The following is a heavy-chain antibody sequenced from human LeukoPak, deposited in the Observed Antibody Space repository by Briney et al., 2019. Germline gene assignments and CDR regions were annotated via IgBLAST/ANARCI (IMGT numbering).Heavy chain of an antibody. CDR2: IYYSGST. CDR1: GGSLSSSSYY. V-gene: IGHV4-39*07. J-gene: IGHJ6*03. CDR3: ARAVGSGSFQTYYYYMDV. D-gene: IGHD3-10*01. Sequence: PSETLSLTCTVSGGSLSSSSYYWGWIRQPPGKGLEWIGSIYYSGSTYYNPSLKSRVTISVDTSKNQFSLKLSSVTAADTAVYYCARAVGSGSFQTYYYYMDVWGKGTTVTISS.